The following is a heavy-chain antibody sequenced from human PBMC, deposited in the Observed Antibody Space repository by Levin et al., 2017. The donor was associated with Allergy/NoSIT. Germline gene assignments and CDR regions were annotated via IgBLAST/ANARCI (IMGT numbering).Heavy chain of an antibody. V-gene: IGHV3-30*18. Sequence: GGSLRLSCAASGFTFSSYGMHWVRQAPGKGLEWVAVISYDGSNKYYADSVKGRFTISRDNSKNTLYLQMNSLRAEDTAVYYCAKDVGYYYLGELDYWGQGTLVTVSS. D-gene: IGHD3-22*01. CDR3: AKDVGYYYLGELDY. CDR1: GFTFSSYG. J-gene: IGHJ4*02. CDR2: ISYDGSNK.